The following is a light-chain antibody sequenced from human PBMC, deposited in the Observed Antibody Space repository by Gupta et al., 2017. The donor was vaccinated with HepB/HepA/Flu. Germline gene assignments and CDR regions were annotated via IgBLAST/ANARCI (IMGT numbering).Light chain of an antibody. CDR1: QSVSYSSSDKNY. CDR2: WAS. J-gene: IGKJ1*01. CDR3: QQYYTTPWT. Sequence: DIVMTQSPESLAVFLGERATISCKSSQSVSYSSSDKNYLAWYQQKPGQPPNLLLYWASTRESGVPDRFGGSGSGTDFTLTISSLQAEDVAVYYCQQYYTTPWTFGQGTKVEIK. V-gene: IGKV4-1*01.